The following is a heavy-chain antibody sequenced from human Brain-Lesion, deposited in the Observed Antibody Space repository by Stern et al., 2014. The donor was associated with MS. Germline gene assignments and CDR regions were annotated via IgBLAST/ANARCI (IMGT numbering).Heavy chain of an antibody. D-gene: IGHD3-10*01. J-gene: IGHJ5*01. V-gene: IGHV3-74*02. CDR1: GFTFSNYW. Sequence: EVQLLESGGGLVQPGGSLRLSCAASGFTFSNYWMHWVRQAPGKGLVWGSRVNNDGRRTSYADSVKGRFTMSRDNAKNTLYLQMNSLRVEDTAIYYCARGERWFDSWGQGTLVTVSS. CDR2: VNNDGRRT. CDR3: ARGERWFDS.